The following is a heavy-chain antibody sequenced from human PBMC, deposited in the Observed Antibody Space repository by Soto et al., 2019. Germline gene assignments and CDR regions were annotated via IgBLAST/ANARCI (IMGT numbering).Heavy chain of an antibody. D-gene: IGHD2-2*01. J-gene: IGHJ4*02. Sequence: GGSLRLSCAASGFTFDDYVMHWVRQAPGKGLEWVASVNWNGRTTLYAAAVKGRCSVSRDNGKNSLYLEMTSLRPNATALYFSAKAREYTYALDHWGQGILVTVSS. CDR3: AKAREYTYALDH. CDR1: GFTFDDYV. V-gene: IGHV3-9*01. CDR2: VNWNGRTT.